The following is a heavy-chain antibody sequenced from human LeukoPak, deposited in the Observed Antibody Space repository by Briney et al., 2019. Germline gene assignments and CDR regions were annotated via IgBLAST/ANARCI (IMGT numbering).Heavy chain of an antibody. V-gene: IGHV1-69*05. CDR3: ARGQGASVYQLLWAMEV. J-gene: IGHJ6*03. CDR1: GCTFSSYA. CDR2: IIPIFGTA. D-gene: IGHD2-2*01. Sequence: VASVKVSCKASGCTFSSYAISWVRQAPGQGLEWMGGIIPIFGTANYAQKFQGRVTITTDESTSTAYMELSSLRSEDTAVYYCARGQGASVYQLLWAMEVWGKGTTVTVSS.